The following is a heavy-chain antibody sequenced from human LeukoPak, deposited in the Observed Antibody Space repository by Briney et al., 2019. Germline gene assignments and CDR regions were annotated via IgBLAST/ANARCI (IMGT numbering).Heavy chain of an antibody. CDR3: ARQSSGYCSSTSCYRIYYYMDV. V-gene: IGHV5-51*01. CDR1: GYSFTSYW. J-gene: IGHJ6*03. D-gene: IGHD2-2*02. CDR2: TYPGDSDT. Sequence: GESLKISCKGSGYSFTSYWIGWVRQMPGKGLEWMGITYPGDSDTRYSPSFQGQVTISADKSISTAYLQWSSLKASDTAMYYCARQSSGYCSSTSCYRIYYYMDVWGKGTTVTVSS.